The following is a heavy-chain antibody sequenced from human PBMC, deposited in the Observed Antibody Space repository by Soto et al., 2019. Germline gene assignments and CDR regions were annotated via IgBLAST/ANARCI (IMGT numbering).Heavy chain of an antibody. V-gene: IGHV1-69*13. D-gene: IGHD1-26*01. CDR3: ARARYSGSYGTY. Sequence: SVKVSCKASGGTFSSYAISWVRQAPGQGLEWMGGIIPIFGTANYAQKFRGRVTITADESTSAAYMELSSLRSEDTAVYYCARARYSGSYGTYWGQGTLVTVSS. J-gene: IGHJ4*02. CDR1: GGTFSSYA. CDR2: IIPIFGTA.